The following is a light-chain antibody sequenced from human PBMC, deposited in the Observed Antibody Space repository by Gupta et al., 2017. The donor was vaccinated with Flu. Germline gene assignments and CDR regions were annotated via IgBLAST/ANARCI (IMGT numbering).Light chain of an antibody. CDR1: SGSSVMNC. V-gene: IGLV6-57*02. CDR3: QADDTSEV. Sequence: TSSTTSSSGSSVMNCVPWYQQRPGRAPNGVMYEDTQRPAGVPDRFSGSIDSSTNSAPLTLAGPKYEDEDDYYLQADDTSEVFGGGTKLTVL. J-gene: IGLJ3*02. CDR2: EDT.